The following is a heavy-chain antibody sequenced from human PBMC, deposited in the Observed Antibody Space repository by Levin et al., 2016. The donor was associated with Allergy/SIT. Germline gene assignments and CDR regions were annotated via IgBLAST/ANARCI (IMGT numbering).Heavy chain of an antibody. J-gene: IGHJ5*02. D-gene: IGHD2/OR15-2a*01. Sequence: WIRQPPGKGLEWIGHIYNSGSMYYNPSLKSRVTMSVDTSKNQFSLKLRSVTAADTAMYYCARGDYSTHVERLDPWGQGTLVTVS. CDR3: ARGDYSTHVERLDP. V-gene: IGHV4-59*01. CDR2: IYNSGSM.